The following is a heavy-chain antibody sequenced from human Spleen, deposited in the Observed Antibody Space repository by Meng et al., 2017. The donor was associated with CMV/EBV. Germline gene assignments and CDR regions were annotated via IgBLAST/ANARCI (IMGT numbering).Heavy chain of an antibody. V-gene: IGHV3-48*03. Sequence: GGSLRLSCAASGFTFSSYEMNWVRQAPGKGLEWVSYISSSGSTIYYADSVKGRFTISRDNAKNSLYLQMNSLRAEDTAVYYCARVSYYDSSGPYYWYFDLWGRGTLVTVSS. D-gene: IGHD3-22*01. CDR3: ARVSYYDSSGPYYWYFDL. CDR2: ISSSGSTI. CDR1: GFTFSSYE. J-gene: IGHJ2*01.